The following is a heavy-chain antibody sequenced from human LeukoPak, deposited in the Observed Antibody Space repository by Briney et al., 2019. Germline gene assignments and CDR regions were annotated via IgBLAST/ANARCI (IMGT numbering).Heavy chain of an antibody. D-gene: IGHD3-3*01. CDR2: IYSSGDT. CDR3: ARGNYDFWSGYYGDYGLDV. J-gene: IGHJ6*02. CDR1: GDSISSFY. Sequence: SETLSLTCIVSGDSISSFYWSWIRQPPEKGLESIGYIYSSGDTNYNPSLKSRVTISVDTSKNQFSLNLSSVTAADTAVYYCARGNYDFWSGYYGDYGLDVWGQGTTVAVSS. V-gene: IGHV4-59*01.